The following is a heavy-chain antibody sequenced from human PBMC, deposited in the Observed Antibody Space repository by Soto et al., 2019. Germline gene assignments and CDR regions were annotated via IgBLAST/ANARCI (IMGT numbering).Heavy chain of an antibody. CDR2: ISGSTDTT. CDR1: GFTFSNYA. D-gene: IGHD1-26*01. Sequence: GGSLRLSCAASGFTFSNYAMNWVRQAPGKGLEWVSSISGSTDTTYSADSVKGRFTISRDSSKNTLYLQMNSLRAEDTAVYFCARGSGIFDDRGQGALVTVSS. V-gene: IGHV3-23*01. J-gene: IGHJ4*02. CDR3: ARGSGIFDD.